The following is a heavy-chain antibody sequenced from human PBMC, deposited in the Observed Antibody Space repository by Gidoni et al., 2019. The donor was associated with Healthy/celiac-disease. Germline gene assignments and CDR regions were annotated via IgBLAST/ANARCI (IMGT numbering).Heavy chain of an antibody. D-gene: IGHD6-13*01. V-gene: IGHV3-11*01. CDR1: GFTFSDAY. Sequence: QLQLVESGGGLVMPGGSLRLSCAASGFTFSDAYMSWIRQAPGKGLEWVSDISSSSTTIYDADSVKGRFTISRDNAKNSLYLQMNSLRVEDTAVYYCARASVPYSSSWQQFDYWGQGTLVTVSS. CDR3: ARASVPYSSSWQQFDY. J-gene: IGHJ4*02. CDR2: ISSSSTTI.